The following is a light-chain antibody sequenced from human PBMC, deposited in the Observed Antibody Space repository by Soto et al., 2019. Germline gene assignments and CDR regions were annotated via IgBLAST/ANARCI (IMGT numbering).Light chain of an antibody. J-gene: IGLJ3*02. CDR3: SSYTSGSAWV. V-gene: IGLV2-14*01. CDR1: SSDVGGYDY. CDR2: EVS. Sequence: QSVLTQPASVSGSPGQSITISCTGTSSDVGGYDYVSWYQQHPGKTPKLIIYEVSNRPSGISNRFSGSKSAYTASLTISGLQTEDEADHYCSSYTSGSAWVFGGGTKVTVL.